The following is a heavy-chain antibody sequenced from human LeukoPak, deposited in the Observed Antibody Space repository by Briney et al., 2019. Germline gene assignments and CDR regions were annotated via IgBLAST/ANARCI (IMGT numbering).Heavy chain of an antibody. Sequence: GGSLRLSCSASGFTFSTYAMHWVRQAPGKGLECVSAISNTGGSTYYADSVKGRFTISRDNSKNTLFLQMSSLRPEDTAVYYRVSITSATWGQGTLVTVSS. CDR1: GFTFSTYA. J-gene: IGHJ5*02. D-gene: IGHD3-10*01. CDR3: VSITSAT. CDR2: ISNTGGST. V-gene: IGHV3-64D*06.